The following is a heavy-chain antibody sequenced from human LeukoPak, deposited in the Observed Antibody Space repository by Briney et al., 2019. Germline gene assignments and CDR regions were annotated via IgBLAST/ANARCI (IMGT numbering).Heavy chain of an antibody. CDR2: IIPIFGTA. CDR3: ARDRGWGYFDY. CDR1: GGTFSSYA. D-gene: IGHD3-16*01. Sequence: SVKVSCKASGGTFSSYAISWVRQAPGQGLEWMGGIIPIFGTANYAQKFQGRVTITADKSTSTAYMELSSLRSEDTAVYYCARDRGWGYFDYWGQGTLATVSS. J-gene: IGHJ4*02. V-gene: IGHV1-69*06.